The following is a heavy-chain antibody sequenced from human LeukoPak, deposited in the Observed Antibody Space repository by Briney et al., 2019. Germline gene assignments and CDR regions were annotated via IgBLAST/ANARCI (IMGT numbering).Heavy chain of an antibody. CDR1: GGTFSSYT. CDR2: IIPILGIA. Sequence: SVKVSCKASGGTFSSYTISWVRQAPGQGLEWMVRIIPILGIANYAQKFQGRVTITADKSTSTAYMELSSLRSEDTAVYYCARDLSGCSSTSCYQEGDYWGQGTLVTVSS. V-gene: IGHV1-69*04. D-gene: IGHD2-2*01. J-gene: IGHJ4*02. CDR3: ARDLSGCSSTSCYQEGDY.